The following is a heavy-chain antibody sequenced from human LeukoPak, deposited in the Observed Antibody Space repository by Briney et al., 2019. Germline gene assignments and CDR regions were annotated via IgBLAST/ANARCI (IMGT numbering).Heavy chain of an antibody. J-gene: IGHJ4*02. CDR1: GFTFSSYA. D-gene: IGHD3-22*01. V-gene: IGHV3-23*01. CDR2: ISGSGGST. CDR3: ASHHYYDSSGLDDYFDY. Sequence: GGSLRLSCAASGFTFSSYAMGWVRQAPGKGLEWVSAISGSGGSTYYADSVKGRFTISRDNSKNTLYLQMNSLRAEDTAVYYCASHHYYDSSGLDDYFDYWGQGTLVTVSS.